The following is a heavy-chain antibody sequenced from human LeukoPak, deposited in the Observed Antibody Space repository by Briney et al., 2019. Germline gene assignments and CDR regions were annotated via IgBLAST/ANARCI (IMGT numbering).Heavy chain of an antibody. J-gene: IGHJ5*02. CDR2: ISYSGST. CDR3: ARVAAMVTDLGMNWFDP. Sequence: ASETLSLTCTVSGGSISSSSYYWGWIRQPPGKGLEWIGYISYSGSTNYNPSLNSRVTISVDTSKNQFSLKLSSVTAADTAVYYCARVAAMVTDLGMNWFDPWGQGTLVTVSS. D-gene: IGHD5-18*01. V-gene: IGHV4-61*05. CDR1: GGSISSSSYY.